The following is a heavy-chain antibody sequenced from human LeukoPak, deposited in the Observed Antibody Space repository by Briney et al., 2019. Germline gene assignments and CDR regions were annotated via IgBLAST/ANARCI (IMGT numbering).Heavy chain of an antibody. J-gene: IGHJ4*02. CDR2: ISGSGGST. CDR1: GGSISSSN. D-gene: IGHD3-10*01. V-gene: IGHV3-23*01. CDR3: AKAVVVRGYFDY. Sequence: ETLSLTCAVSGGSISSSNWWSWVRQAPGKGLEWVSAISGSGGSTYYADSVKGRFTISRDNSKNTLYLQMNSLRAEDTAVYYCAKAVVVRGYFDYWGQGTLVTVSS.